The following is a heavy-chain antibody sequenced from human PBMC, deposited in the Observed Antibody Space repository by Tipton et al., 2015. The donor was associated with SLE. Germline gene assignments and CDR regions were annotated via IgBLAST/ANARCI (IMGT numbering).Heavy chain of an antibody. J-gene: IGHJ3*02. CDR3: AGHLTGDRAFDI. D-gene: IGHD7-27*01. Sequence: KPSETLYITCAVYGGSFSGHYWSWIRQPPGKGLEWIGEINHSGNRNYNPSLESRITISKDTSKNQFSLNLKSVTATDTAVYYCAGHLTGDRAFDIWGQGTLVTVSS. CDR2: INHSGNR. CDR1: GGSFSGHY. V-gene: IGHV4-34*01.